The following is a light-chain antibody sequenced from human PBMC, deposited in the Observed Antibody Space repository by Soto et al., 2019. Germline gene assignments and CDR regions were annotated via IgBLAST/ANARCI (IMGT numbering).Light chain of an antibody. CDR1: SIDIAPYNY. Sequence: QSLRTQPGSVSGSPGQSLTISCTGTSIDIAPYNYVSWYQPHPAKTPKLIIYEVSYRPSGISNRFSGSKSGNTASLTISGLQAEDEAEYYCSSYTSSTNAVFGTGTKVNVL. V-gene: IGLV2-14*01. CDR2: EVS. J-gene: IGLJ1*01. CDR3: SSYTSSTNAV.